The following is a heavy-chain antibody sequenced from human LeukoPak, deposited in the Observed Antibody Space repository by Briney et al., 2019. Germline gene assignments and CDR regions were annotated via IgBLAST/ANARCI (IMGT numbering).Heavy chain of an antibody. CDR2: IYDSGTI. Sequence: PGGSLRLSCAASGFTVGPNYISWVRQAPGKGLEWVSIIYDSGTIHYADSVRGRFTISRGNLKNTLYLQMNSLRAEDTAVYYCASHWGGYWGQGTLVTVSS. CDR1: GFTVGPNY. CDR3: ASHWGGY. J-gene: IGHJ4*02. D-gene: IGHD3-16*01. V-gene: IGHV3-53*01.